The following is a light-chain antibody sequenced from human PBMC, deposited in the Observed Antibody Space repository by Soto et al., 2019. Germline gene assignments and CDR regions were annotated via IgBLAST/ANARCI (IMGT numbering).Light chain of an antibody. CDR1: SSNIGSNT. CDR2: INN. CDR3: AAWDDSLNAYV. V-gene: IGLV1-44*01. J-gene: IGLJ1*01. Sequence: QSVLTQPPSASGTPGQRVTISCSGSSSNIGSNTVNWYQQLPGTAPKLVIYINNQRPSGVPDRFSGYKSGTSASLVISGLQSEDEADYYCAAWDDSLNAYVFGIGTKVTVL.